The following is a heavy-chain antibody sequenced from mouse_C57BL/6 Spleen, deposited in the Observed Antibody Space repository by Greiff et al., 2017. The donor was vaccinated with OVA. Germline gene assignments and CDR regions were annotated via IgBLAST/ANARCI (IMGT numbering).Heavy chain of an antibody. CDR2: IDPSDSYT. CDR3: ARSGDGYYVKFFAY. CDR1: GYTFTSYW. D-gene: IGHD2-3*01. Sequence: QVQLQQPGAELVMPGASVKLSCKASGYTFTSYWMHWVKQRPGPGLEWIGEIDPSDSYTNYNQKFKGKSTLTVDKSSSTAYMQLSSLTSEDSAVYYCARSGDGYYVKFFAYWGQGTLVTVSA. J-gene: IGHJ3*01. V-gene: IGHV1-69*01.